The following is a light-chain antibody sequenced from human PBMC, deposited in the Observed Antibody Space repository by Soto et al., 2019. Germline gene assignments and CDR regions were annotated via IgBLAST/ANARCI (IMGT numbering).Light chain of an antibody. V-gene: IGLV4-60*02. CDR3: ETWDINTHVV. Sequence: QSVLTQSSSASASLGSSVKLTCILSSGHSSYIIAWHQQQPGKAPRYLMKLEGSGSYNKGSGVPDRFSGSSSGADRYLTISNLQFEDEADYYCETWDINTHVVFGGGTKVTVL. CDR1: SGHSSYI. CDR2: LEGSGSY. J-gene: IGLJ2*01.